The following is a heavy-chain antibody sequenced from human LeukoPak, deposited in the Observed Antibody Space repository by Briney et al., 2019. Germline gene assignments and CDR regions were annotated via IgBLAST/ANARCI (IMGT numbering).Heavy chain of an antibody. V-gene: IGHV1-2*02. CDR2: INPNSGGT. CDR3: ARYCSGGSCSTGLDY. Sequence: ASVKVSCKASGYTFTGYYMHWVRQAPGQGLEWMGWINPNSGGTNYAQKFQGRVTMTRDTSISTAYMELSRLRSDDTAVYCCARYCSGGSCSTGLDYWGQGTLVTVSP. D-gene: IGHD2-15*01. J-gene: IGHJ4*02. CDR1: GYTFTGYY.